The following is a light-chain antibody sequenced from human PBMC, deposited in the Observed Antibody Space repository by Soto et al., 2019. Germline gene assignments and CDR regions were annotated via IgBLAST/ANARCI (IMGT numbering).Light chain of an antibody. CDR3: QQYGSSIFT. V-gene: IGKV3-20*01. Sequence: EIVLTQSPGTLSLSPGERATLSCRASQSVSSSNLAWYQQKPGQAPRLLIYGASSRATGIPDRFSGSGSGTDFTLTISRLEPEDFAVYYCQQYGSSIFTFGPGTKVDIK. J-gene: IGKJ3*01. CDR2: GAS. CDR1: QSVSSSN.